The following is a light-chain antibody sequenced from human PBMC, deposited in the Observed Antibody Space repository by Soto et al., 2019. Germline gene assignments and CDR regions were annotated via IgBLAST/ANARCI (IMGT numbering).Light chain of an antibody. CDR3: QQYGSSPQT. CDR2: VAS. CDR1: QSVSSSY. J-gene: IGKJ1*01. V-gene: IGKV3-20*01. Sequence: EIVMTESPATLSVSPGERATLACTARQSVSSSYLAWYQQKPGKAPRLLIYVASSRATGIPDRFSGSGSGTDFTLTISRLEPEDFAVYYCQQYGSSPQTFGQGTKVDIK.